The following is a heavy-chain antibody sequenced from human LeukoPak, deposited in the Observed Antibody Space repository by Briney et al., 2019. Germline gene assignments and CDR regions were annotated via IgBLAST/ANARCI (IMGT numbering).Heavy chain of an antibody. D-gene: IGHD3-10*01. CDR2: ISAYNGNT. V-gene: IGHV1-18*01. J-gene: IGHJ4*02. CDR3: ARTRELLWFGELFNYFDY. CDR1: GYTFTSYG. Sequence: GASVKVSCKASGYTFTSYGISWVRQAPGQGLEWMGWISAYNGNTNYAQKLQGRVTMTTDTSTSTAYMELRSLRSDDTAVYYCARTRELLWFGELFNYFDYWGQGTLVTVSS.